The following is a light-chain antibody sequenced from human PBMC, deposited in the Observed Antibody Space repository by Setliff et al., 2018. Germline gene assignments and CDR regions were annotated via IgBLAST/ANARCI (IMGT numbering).Light chain of an antibody. CDR1: SSDVGGYDY. CDR2: EVS. CDR3: LSYTSKTTHAL. V-gene: IGLV2-14*01. J-gene: IGLJ2*01. Sequence: QSALTQPAAVSGSPGQSITISCTGTSSDVGGYDYVSWYQQHPGKAPKLMIYEVSKRPSGFSDRFSGSKSGNTASLTISGLQAEDEADYYCLSYTSKTTHALFGGGTKVTV.